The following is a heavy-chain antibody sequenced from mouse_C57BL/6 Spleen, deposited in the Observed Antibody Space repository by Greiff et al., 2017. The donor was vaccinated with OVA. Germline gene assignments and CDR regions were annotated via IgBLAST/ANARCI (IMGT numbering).Heavy chain of an antibody. J-gene: IGHJ4*01. V-gene: IGHV5-17*01. CDR1: GFTFSDYG. CDR3: ARKNLLFYAMDY. CDR2: ISSGSSTI. Sequence: DVMLVESGGGLVKPGGSLKLSCAASGFTFSDYGMHWVRQAPEKGLEWVAYISSGSSTIYYADTVKGRFTISRDNAKNTLFLQMTSLRSEDTAMYYCARKNLLFYAMDYWGQGTSVTVSS. D-gene: IGHD2-1*01.